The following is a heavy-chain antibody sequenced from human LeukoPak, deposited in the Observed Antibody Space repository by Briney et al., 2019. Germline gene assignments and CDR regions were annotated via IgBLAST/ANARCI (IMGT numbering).Heavy chain of an antibody. D-gene: IGHD6-13*01. J-gene: IGHJ5*02. V-gene: IGHV1-69*06. Sequence: SVKVSCKASGGTFSSYAISWVRQAPGQGLEWMGGIIPIFGTANYAQKFQGRVTITADKSTSTAYMELSSLRSEDTAVYYCARVPRIAAAGRGNWFDPWGQGTLITVSS. CDR2: IIPIFGTA. CDR3: ARVPRIAAAGRGNWFDP. CDR1: GGTFSSYA.